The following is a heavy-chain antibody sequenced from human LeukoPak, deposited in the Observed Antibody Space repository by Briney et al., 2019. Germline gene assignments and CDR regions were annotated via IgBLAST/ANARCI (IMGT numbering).Heavy chain of an antibody. CDR3: ARSITMVRGYYFDY. J-gene: IGHJ4*02. CDR2: ISASGGST. D-gene: IGHD3-10*01. Sequence: GGSLRLPCAASGFTFSSSAMSWVRQVPGKGLEWVSGISASGGSTNYADSVRGRFTISRDNSKNTLYLQMNSLRAEDTAVYYCARSITMVRGYYFDYWGQGTLVTVSS. V-gene: IGHV3-23*01. CDR1: GFTFSSSA.